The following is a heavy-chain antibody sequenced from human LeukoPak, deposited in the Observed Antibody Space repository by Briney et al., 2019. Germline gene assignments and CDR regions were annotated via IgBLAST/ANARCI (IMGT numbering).Heavy chain of an antibody. D-gene: IGHD6-19*01. CDR3: AKDRKQSGLVDY. CDR1: GFTFSSYW. J-gene: IGHJ4*02. Sequence: GGSLRLSCAASGFTFSSYWMHWVRQVPGKGLVWVSRINSDGSSTSYADSVKGRFTISRDNAKNTLYLQMNSLRAEDTAVYYCAKDRKQSGLVDYWGQGTLVTVSS. CDR2: INSDGSST. V-gene: IGHV3-74*01.